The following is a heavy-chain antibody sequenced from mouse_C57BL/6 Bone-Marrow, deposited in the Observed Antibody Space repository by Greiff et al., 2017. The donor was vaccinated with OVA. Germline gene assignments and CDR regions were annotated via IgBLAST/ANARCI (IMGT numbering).Heavy chain of an antibody. V-gene: IGHV1-19*01. J-gene: IGHJ4*01. Sequence: VQLKQSGPVLVKPGASVKMSCKASGYTFTDYYMNWVKQSHGKSLEWIGVIHPYNGGTSYNQKFKGKATLTVDKSSSTAYMELNSLTSADSAVYDYERRYYVSSLYAMDYWGQGTSVTVSS. CDR3: ERRYYVSSLYAMDY. D-gene: IGHD1-1*01. CDR1: GYTFTDYY. CDR2: IHPYNGGT.